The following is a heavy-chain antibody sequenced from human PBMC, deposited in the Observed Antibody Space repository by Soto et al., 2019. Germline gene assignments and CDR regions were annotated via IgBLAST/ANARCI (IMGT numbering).Heavy chain of an antibody. Sequence: QVQLVASGGSVVQPGRSLRLYCAASGFTFSSYAMHWVRQAPGKGLEWVAVISYDGSNKYYADSVKGRFTISRNNSKTTLYLQMNSLRAEDTAVYYCASLRFLEWLFPDPFDYWGQGTLVTVSS. J-gene: IGHJ4*02. CDR3: ASLRFLEWLFPDPFDY. V-gene: IGHV3-30-3*01. D-gene: IGHD3-3*01. CDR2: ISYDGSNK. CDR1: GFTFSSYA.